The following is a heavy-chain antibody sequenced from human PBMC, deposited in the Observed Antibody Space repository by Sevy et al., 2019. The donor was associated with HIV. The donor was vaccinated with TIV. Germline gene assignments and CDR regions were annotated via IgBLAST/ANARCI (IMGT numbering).Heavy chain of an antibody. Sequence: SETLSLTCIVSSGSVSSGNNYWSWIRQPPGKGLEWIGYIHYSGNTKYNPSLKSRVTISINTSKNQFSLNLTSVTAADTAVYYCARDPSEEGFSYGPFDSWGQGILVTVSS. CDR3: ARDPSEEGFSYGPFDS. CDR2: IHYSGNT. CDR1: SGSVSSGNNY. J-gene: IGHJ5*01. D-gene: IGHD5-18*01. V-gene: IGHV4-61*01.